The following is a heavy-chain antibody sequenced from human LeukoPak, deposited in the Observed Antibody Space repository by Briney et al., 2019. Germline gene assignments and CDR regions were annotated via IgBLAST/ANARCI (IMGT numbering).Heavy chain of an antibody. CDR2: IRSSSSYI. V-gene: IGHV3-21*01. Sequence: GGSLRLSCAASGFTFNNYSMNWVRQAPGKGLEWVSSIRSSSSYIYYADSVKGRFTISRDNAKNSLYLQMNSLRAEDTAVYYCVRDRSGWTYFDYWGQGTLVTVSS. J-gene: IGHJ4*02. D-gene: IGHD6-19*01. CDR3: VRDRSGWTYFDY. CDR1: GFTFNNYS.